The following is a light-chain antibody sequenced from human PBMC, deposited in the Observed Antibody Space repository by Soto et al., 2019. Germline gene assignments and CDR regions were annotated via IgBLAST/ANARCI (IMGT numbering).Light chain of an antibody. J-gene: IGLJ1*01. CDR1: SSDIGAYDY. CDR3: SSYTSSSTPYV. Sequence: QSVLTRPASVSGSPGQSITISCTGSSSDIGAYDYVSWYQQRPVKAPKLMIFDVTNRPSGVSDRLSGSKSGNTASLTISGLQTEDEADYYCSSYTSSSTPYVFGTGTKVTVL. CDR2: DVT. V-gene: IGLV2-14*01.